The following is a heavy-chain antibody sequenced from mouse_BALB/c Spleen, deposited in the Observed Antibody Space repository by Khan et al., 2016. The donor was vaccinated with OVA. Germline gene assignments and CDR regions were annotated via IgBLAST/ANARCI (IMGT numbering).Heavy chain of an antibody. J-gene: IGHJ3*01. D-gene: IGHD1-1*01. Sequence: VQLKESGAELVKPGASVTLSCTASGFNIKDTYLHWVNQRPEQGLEWVGRIDPENGYVKFDPKFQGKATITADTSSSTVYLQLSSLTSEDTAVYYCARITYYDGSYRGQGTLVTVS. CDR3: ARITYYDGSY. CDR1: GFNIKDTY. CDR2: IDPENGYV. V-gene: IGHV14-3*02.